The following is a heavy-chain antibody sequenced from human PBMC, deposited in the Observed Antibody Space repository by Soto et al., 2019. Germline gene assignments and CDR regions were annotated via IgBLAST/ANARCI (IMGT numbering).Heavy chain of an antibody. J-gene: IGHJ4*02. CDR2: ISSSSRYI. CDR3: ARVTSLHYYGSGSYDY. Sequence: EVQLVESGGGLVKPGGSLRLSCAASGFTFSNYGMNWVRQPPGKGVEGVSSISSSSRYIYYADSVKGRFTISRDNAKSSLYLQMNSLRAEDTAVYYCARVTSLHYYGSGSYDYWGQGTLVTVSS. V-gene: IGHV3-21*01. D-gene: IGHD3-10*01. CDR1: GFTFSNYG.